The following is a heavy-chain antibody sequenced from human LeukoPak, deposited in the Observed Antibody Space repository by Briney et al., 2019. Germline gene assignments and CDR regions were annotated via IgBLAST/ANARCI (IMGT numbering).Heavy chain of an antibody. V-gene: IGHV3-48*01. CDR1: GFTFSSYT. CDR2: ISSSGSTI. Sequence: PGGSLRLSCAASGFTFSSYTMNWVCQAPGKGLEWVSYISSSGSTIYYADSVKGRFTISRDTSKNTVSLQMNSLRVEDTAMYYCTRDQMNYWGQGTLVTVSS. J-gene: IGHJ4*02. D-gene: IGHD5-24*01. CDR3: TRDQMNY.